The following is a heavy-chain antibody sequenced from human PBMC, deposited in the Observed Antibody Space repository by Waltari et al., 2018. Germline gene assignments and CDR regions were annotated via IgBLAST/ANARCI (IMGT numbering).Heavy chain of an antibody. CDR3: ARVRLPDVNNFDP. Sequence: QVHLQESGPGLVAPSQTLSLTCTVSGDSITSGTYWWAWIRQPAGKGLECATRIYVYGGTATDSSPSLRMRVAISGVTATNHFCLQMDSVTAADTAVYYFARVRLPDVNNFDPWGQGLLVTVSS. CDR2: IYVYGGTAT. CDR1: GDSITSGTYW. D-gene: IGHD2-2*01. V-gene: IGHV4-61*02. J-gene: IGHJ5*02.